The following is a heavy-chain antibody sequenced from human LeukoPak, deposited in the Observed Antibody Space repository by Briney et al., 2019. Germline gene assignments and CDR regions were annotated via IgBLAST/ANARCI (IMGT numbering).Heavy chain of an antibody. CDR1: GFTFSSYS. V-gene: IGHV3-48*04. CDR2: ISSSSSTI. CDR3: ARTGLERRDPFDY. Sequence: GGSLRLSCAASGFTFSSYSMNWVRQAPGKGLEWVSYISSSSSTIYYADSVKGRFTISRDNAKNSLYLQMNSLRAEDTAVYYCARTGLERRDPFDYWGQGTLVTVSS. D-gene: IGHD1-1*01. J-gene: IGHJ4*02.